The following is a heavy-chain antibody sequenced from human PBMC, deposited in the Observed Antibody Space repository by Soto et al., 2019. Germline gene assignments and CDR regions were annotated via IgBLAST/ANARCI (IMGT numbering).Heavy chain of an antibody. CDR3: ARSRVSTPRLEDPFDI. CDR1: GYSFTTYW. V-gene: IGHV5-51*01. D-gene: IGHD5-12*01. Sequence: GESLKISCKGSGYSFTTYWLAWVRQMPGKGLEYMGIIYPGDSDSRYSPAFQGQVTISADKSISTAYLQWTSLKASDTAIYYCARSRVSTPRLEDPFDIWGQGTMVTVSS. J-gene: IGHJ3*02. CDR2: IYPGDSDS.